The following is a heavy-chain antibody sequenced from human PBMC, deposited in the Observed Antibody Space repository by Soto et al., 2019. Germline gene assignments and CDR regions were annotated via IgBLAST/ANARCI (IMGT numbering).Heavy chain of an antibody. CDR3: ASTSDVVLLPAAMLRDGYAFDI. J-gene: IGHJ3*02. D-gene: IGHD2-2*01. Sequence: QVQLVQSGAEVKKPGSSVKVSCKASGGTFSSYAISWVRQAPGQGLEWMGGIIPIFGTANYAQKFQGRVTTTAYESTSTAYMELSSLRSEDTAVYYCASTSDVVLLPAAMLRDGYAFDIWGQGTMVTVSS. CDR1: GGTFSSYA. CDR2: IIPIFGTA. V-gene: IGHV1-69*01.